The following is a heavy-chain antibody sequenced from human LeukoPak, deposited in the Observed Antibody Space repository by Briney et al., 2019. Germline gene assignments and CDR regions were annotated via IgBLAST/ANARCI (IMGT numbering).Heavy chain of an antibody. CDR2: ISGTSSTI. J-gene: IGHJ5*02. Sequence: GGSLRLSCAASGFTFSSYDMNWVRQAPGRGLEWVSYISGTSSTIYYTDSVTGRFTISRDNVKNSLYLQMNSLRAEDTAVYYCARWLDPWGQGTLVTVSS. CDR1: GFTFSSYD. CDR3: ARWLDP. V-gene: IGHV3-48*01.